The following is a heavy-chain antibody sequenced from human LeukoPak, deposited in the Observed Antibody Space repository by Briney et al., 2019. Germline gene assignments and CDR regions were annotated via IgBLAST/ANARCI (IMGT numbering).Heavy chain of an antibody. D-gene: IGHD3-10*01. Sequence: PSETLSLTCAVYGGSFSGYYWSWIRQPPGKGLEWIGEINHSGSTNYNPSLKSRVTISVDTSKNQFSLKLSSVTATDTAVYYCARDPKGNDAFDIWGQGTMVIVSS. V-gene: IGHV4-34*01. CDR3: ARDPKGNDAFDI. CDR2: INHSGST. CDR1: GGSFSGYY. J-gene: IGHJ3*02.